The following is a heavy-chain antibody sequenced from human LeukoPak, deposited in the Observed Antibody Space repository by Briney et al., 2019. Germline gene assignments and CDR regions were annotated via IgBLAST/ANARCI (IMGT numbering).Heavy chain of an antibody. CDR3: ARVGIVVVPAAHGVDY. Sequence: GGSLRLSCAASGFTFSSCSMNWVRQAPGKGLEWVSYISSSSSTIYYADSVKGRFTISRDNAKNSLYLQMNSLRAEDTAVYYCARVGIVVVPAAHGVDYWGQGTLVTVSS. J-gene: IGHJ4*02. V-gene: IGHV3-48*04. CDR1: GFTFSSCS. CDR2: ISSSSSTI. D-gene: IGHD2-2*01.